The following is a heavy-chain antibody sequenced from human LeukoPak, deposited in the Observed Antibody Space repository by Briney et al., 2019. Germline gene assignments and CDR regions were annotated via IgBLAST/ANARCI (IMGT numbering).Heavy chain of an antibody. J-gene: IGHJ4*02. CDR2: IRHDSTDL. CDR1: GFTFSTYS. D-gene: IGHD3-10*01. Sequence: GGSLRLSCAASGFTFSTYSMNWVRQAPGKGLDWVSFIRHDSTDLYYADSVKGRFTISRDNVKNLLYLQMNSLTAEDTAVYYCARDWFGETVWGRGTLVTVSS. CDR3: ARDWFGETV. V-gene: IGHV3-48*01.